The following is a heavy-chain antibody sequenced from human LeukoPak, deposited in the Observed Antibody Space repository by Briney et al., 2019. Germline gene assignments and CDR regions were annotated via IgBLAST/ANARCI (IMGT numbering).Heavy chain of an antibody. CDR3: AQDSSGYYYSEYFQH. CDR2: ISYDGSNK. V-gene: IGHV3-30*18. J-gene: IGHJ1*01. Sequence: PGGSLRLSCAASGFTFSSYGMHWVRQAPGKGLEWVAVISYDGSNKYYADSVKGRFTISRDNSKNTLYLQMNSLRAEDTAVYYCAQDSSGYYYSEYFQHWGQGTLVTVSS. CDR1: GFTFSSYG. D-gene: IGHD3-22*01.